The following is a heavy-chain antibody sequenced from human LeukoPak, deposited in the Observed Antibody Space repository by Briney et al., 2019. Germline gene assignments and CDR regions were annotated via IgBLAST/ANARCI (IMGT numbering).Heavy chain of an antibody. Sequence: GGSLRLSCAASGFTFSSHWMSWGRQAPGKGLEWVANIKEDGSEIYYVDSVKGRFTISRDNAKNSLYLQMNSLRAEDTAVYYCTRRGYGYWGQGTLVTVSS. V-gene: IGHV3-7*01. CDR2: IKEDGSEI. D-gene: IGHD5-18*01. CDR3: TRRGYGY. J-gene: IGHJ4*02. CDR1: GFTFSSHW.